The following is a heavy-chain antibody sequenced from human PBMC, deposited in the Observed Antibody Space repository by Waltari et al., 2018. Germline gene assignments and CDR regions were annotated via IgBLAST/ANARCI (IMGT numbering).Heavy chain of an antibody. CDR2: IRGSGGIT. Sequence: EVQLLESGGGLVQPGGSLRLSCADSGFTFSSYAMSWVRQAPGKGLEWVSAIRGSGGITYYADSVKGRFTISRDKSKNTLYLQMNSLRAEDTAVYCCAKSQTSGGSCYSCSEDYWGQGTLVTVSS. J-gene: IGHJ4*02. CDR1: GFTFSSYA. V-gene: IGHV3-23*01. D-gene: IGHD2-15*01. CDR3: AKSQTSGGSCYSCSEDY.